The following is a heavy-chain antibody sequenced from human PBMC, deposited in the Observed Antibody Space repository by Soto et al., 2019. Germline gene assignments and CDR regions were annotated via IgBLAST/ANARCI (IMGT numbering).Heavy chain of an antibody. CDR1: GYTFTSYA. CDR2: INAGNGNT. J-gene: IGHJ4*02. Sequence: ASVKVSCKASGYTFTSYAMHWVRQAPGQRLEWMGWINAGNGNTKYSQKFQGRVTITRDTSASTAYMELSSLRSEDTAVYYCARDRCSGGSCLHFDYWGQGTLVTVSS. D-gene: IGHD2-15*01. CDR3: ARDRCSGGSCLHFDY. V-gene: IGHV1-3*01.